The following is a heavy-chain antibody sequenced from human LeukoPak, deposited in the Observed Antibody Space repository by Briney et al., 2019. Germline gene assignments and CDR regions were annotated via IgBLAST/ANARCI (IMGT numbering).Heavy chain of an antibody. CDR3: AKVGMAGGYYCFGP. V-gene: IGHV3-23*01. J-gene: IGHJ5*02. CDR2: ITSSGGYT. CDR1: GFTFLSYA. D-gene: IGHD5-12*01. Sequence: GGSLRLFCADAGFTFLSYAVSAVCQAPGKGLEWVSAITSSGGYTYNADSVKGRFTISRDNSKNTLYLQMNSLRAEDTAVYYCAKVGMAGGYYCFGPWGQGTLVTVSS.